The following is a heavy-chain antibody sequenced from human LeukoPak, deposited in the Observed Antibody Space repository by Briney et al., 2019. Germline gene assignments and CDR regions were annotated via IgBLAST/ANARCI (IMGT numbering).Heavy chain of an antibody. V-gene: IGHV3-23*01. J-gene: IGHJ3*01. D-gene: IGHD2-2*01. CDR3: AKTQGPGIVVPAVFAFDV. CDR2: ISASGDGT. Sequence: QPGGSLILSCAASGFTFITFAMSWVRQAPGKKGLEWVSTISASGDGTYYADSVKGRFTISRDNSKNTLYLQMNSLRVEDTALYYCAKTQGPGIVVPAVFAFDVWGQGTVVTVSS. CDR1: GFTFITFA.